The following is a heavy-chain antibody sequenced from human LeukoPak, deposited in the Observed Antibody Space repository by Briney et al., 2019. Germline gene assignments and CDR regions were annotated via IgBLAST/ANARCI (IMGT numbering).Heavy chain of an antibody. V-gene: IGHV3-30*02. D-gene: IGHD4-23*01. CDR1: GFTFSAYG. CDR2: IGNDGTK. J-gene: IGHJ4*02. CDR3: AKRATVDLDY. Sequence: GGSLRLSCAASGFTFSAYGMHWVRQAPGKGLEWLSFIGNDGTKQYADSVKGRFTISRDNSKNTLYLQMSSLRAEDTAVYYCAKRATVDLDYWGQGALVTVSS.